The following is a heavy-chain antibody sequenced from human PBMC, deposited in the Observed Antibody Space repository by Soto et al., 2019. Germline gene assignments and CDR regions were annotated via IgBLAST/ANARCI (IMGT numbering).Heavy chain of an antibody. CDR1: GYGFTRYW. Sequence: PGESLKISCKGSGYGFTRYWVSWVRQMPGKGLEYMGRIEPSDSYSNYSPSFQGHVTISVDKSISTAYLQWSTLKASDTAMYYCARHGSTWAHYFDSWGQGTLVTVSS. D-gene: IGHD6-13*01. CDR2: IEPSDSYS. V-gene: IGHV5-10-1*01. CDR3: ARHGSTWAHYFDS. J-gene: IGHJ4*02.